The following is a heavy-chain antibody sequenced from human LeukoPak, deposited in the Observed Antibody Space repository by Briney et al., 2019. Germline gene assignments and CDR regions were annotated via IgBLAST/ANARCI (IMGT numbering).Heavy chain of an antibody. J-gene: IGHJ3*02. Sequence: SVKVSCKASGGTFSSYAISWVRQAPGQGLEWMGGIIPIFGTANYAQKFQGRVTVTTDESTSTAYMELSSLRSEDTAVYYCARGLVTIFGVVIIPGAFDIWGQGTMVTVSS. D-gene: IGHD3-3*01. CDR3: ARGLVTIFGVVIIPGAFDI. CDR1: GGTFSSYA. V-gene: IGHV1-69*05. CDR2: IIPIFGTA.